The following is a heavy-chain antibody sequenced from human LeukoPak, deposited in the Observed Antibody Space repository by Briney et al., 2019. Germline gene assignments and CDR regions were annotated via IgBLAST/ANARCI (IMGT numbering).Heavy chain of an antibody. J-gene: IGHJ6*03. Sequence: SVKVSCKASGGTFSSYAISWVRRAPGQGLEWMGGIIPIFGTANYAQKFQGRVTITADESTSTAYMELSSLRSEDTAVYYCAGGRTTVTPYYYYMDVWGKGTTVTVSS. V-gene: IGHV1-69*13. CDR3: AGGRTTVTPYYYYMDV. CDR2: IIPIFGTA. D-gene: IGHD4-11*01. CDR1: GGTFSSYA.